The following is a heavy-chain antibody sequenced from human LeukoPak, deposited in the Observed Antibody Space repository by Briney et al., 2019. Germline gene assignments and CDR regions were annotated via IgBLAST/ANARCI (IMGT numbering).Heavy chain of an antibody. CDR3: ARSPRGDYYGSGIIRWFDP. CDR2: MYYSGST. D-gene: IGHD3-10*01. J-gene: IGHJ5*02. V-gene: IGHV4-59*08. Sequence: PSETLSLTCTVSGGSISSYYWSWIRQPPGKGLEWIGYMYYSGSTNYNPSLKSRVTISVDTSKNQFSLKLSSVTAADTAVYYCARSPRGDYYGSGIIRWFDPWGQGTLVTVSS. CDR1: GGSISSYY.